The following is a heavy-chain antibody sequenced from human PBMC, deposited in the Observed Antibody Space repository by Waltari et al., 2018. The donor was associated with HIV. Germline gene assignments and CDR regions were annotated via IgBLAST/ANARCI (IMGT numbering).Heavy chain of an antibody. J-gene: IGHJ3*02. Sequence: EVQLVESGGGLIQPGGSLRLSCAASGFSVSKIYMSWVRQAPQKGLEWVAVIYSGGGGYYADSVKGRFIISRDESQNTVFLQMNSLRVEDTAVYYCVRGGRIDSENFSNAFDIWGQGTFVTVSS. CDR1: GFSVSKIY. D-gene: IGHD3-3*01. V-gene: IGHV3-53*01. CDR3: VRGGRIDSENFSNAFDI. CDR2: IYSGGGG.